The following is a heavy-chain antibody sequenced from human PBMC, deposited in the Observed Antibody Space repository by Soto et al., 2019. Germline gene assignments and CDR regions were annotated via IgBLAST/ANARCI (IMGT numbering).Heavy chain of an antibody. CDR3: ARTYYGSGRGSYYYGMDV. Sequence: QVQLQESGPGLVKPSGTLSLTCAVSGGSISSSNWWSWVRQPPGKGLEWIGEIYRSGSSNYNPSLKSRVTIPVDKSKNQFSLKLSTVTAADTAVYYCARTYYGSGRGSYYYGMDVWGQGTTVTVFS. CDR2: IYRSGSS. V-gene: IGHV4-4*02. CDR1: GGSISSSNW. J-gene: IGHJ6*02. D-gene: IGHD3-10*01.